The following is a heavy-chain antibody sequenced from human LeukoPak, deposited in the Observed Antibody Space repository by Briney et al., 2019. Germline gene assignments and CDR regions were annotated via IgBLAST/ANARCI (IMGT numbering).Heavy chain of an antibody. CDR1: GGSISSSIYY. CDR2: IYYSGST. D-gene: IGHD1-26*01. V-gene: IGHV4-39*01. Sequence: PSETLSLTCTVSGGSISSSIYYWGWIRQPPGKGLEWIGSIYYSGSTYYNPSLKSRVTISVDTSKNQFSLKLSSETAADTAVYYCARHGVGTTTTLFDYWGQGTLVTVSS. CDR3: ARHGVGTTTTLFDY. J-gene: IGHJ4*02.